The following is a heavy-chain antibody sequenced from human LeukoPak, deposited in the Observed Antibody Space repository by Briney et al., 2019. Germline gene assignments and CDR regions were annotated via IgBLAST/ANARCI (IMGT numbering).Heavy chain of an antibody. CDR2: INPSGGST. CDR1: GYTFTSYY. V-gene: IGHV1-46*01. J-gene: IGHJ4*02. CDR3: ARGVAVLLWFGELWD. D-gene: IGHD3-10*01. Sequence: ASVKVSCKASGYTFTSYYMHWVRQAPGQGLEWMGIINPSGGSTSYAQKFQGRVTMTRDTSTSTVYMELSGLRSEDTAVYYCARGVAVLLWFGELWDWGQGTLVTVSS.